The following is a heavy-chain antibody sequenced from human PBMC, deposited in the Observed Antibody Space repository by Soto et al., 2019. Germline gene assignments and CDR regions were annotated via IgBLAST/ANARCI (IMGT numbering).Heavy chain of an antibody. CDR1: GYTFTGYY. CDR2: INPNSGGT. D-gene: IGHD2-2*01. Sequence: GASVKVSCKASGYTFTGYYMHWVRQAPGQGLEWMGWINPNSGGTNYAQKFQGWVTMTRDTSISTAYMELSRLRSDDTAVYYCARGVYCSSTSCYAGYYYYYYGMDVWGQGTTVTVSS. CDR3: ARGVYCSSTSCYAGYYYYYYGMDV. V-gene: IGHV1-2*04. J-gene: IGHJ6*02.